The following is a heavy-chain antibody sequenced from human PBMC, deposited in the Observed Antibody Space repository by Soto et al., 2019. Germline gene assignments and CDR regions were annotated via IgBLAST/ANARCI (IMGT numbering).Heavy chain of an antibody. D-gene: IGHD5-18*01. CDR3: VKERYAQLWLEDYGMDV. CDR1: GFTFSSYG. CDR2: ISYYGTDK. Sequence: QVQLVESGGGVVQPGRSLRLSCAASGFTFSSYGIHWVRQAPGKVLEWVALISYYGTDKYYADSVKGRFTISRDNSKNTLYLQMSSLVPEDTAVYYCVKERYAQLWLEDYGMDVWGQGTTVTV. J-gene: IGHJ6*02. V-gene: IGHV3-30*18.